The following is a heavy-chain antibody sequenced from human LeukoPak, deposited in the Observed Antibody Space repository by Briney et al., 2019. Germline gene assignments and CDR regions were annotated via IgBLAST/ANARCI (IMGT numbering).Heavy chain of an antibody. CDR3: TKDPNGDYIGAFGP. CDR2: ITGDHYAT. CDR1: GFSFSSFA. Sequence: GGSLRLSCAASGFSFSSFAMPWVRQAPGKGLEWVSSITGDHYATYSTDSVKGRFTISRDNSKNTLYLQMNSLRADDTAIYYCTKDPNGDYIGAFGPWGQGTLVTVSS. V-gene: IGHV3-23*01. J-gene: IGHJ5*02. D-gene: IGHD4-17*01.